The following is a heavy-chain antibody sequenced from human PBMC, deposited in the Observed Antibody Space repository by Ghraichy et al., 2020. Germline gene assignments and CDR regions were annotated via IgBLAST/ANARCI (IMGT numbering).Heavy chain of an antibody. CDR3: SLSGAYGMATIYYYYYGMDV. Sequence: VKVSCKASGGTFSSYAISWVRQAPGQGLEWMGGIIPIFGTANYAQKFQGRVTITADKSTSTAYMELSSLRSEDTAVYYCSLSGAYGMATIYYYYYGMDVWGQGTTVTVSS. V-gene: IGHV1-69*06. CDR2: IIPIFGTA. CDR1: GGTFSSYA. J-gene: IGHJ6*02. D-gene: IGHD5-24*01.